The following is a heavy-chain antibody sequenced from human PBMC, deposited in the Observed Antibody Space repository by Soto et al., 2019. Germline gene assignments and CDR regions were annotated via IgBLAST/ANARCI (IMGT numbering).Heavy chain of an antibody. V-gene: IGHV3-72*01. J-gene: IGHJ4*02. CDR2: TRNKANSYTT. CDR1: GFTFSDHY. Sequence: GGSLRLSCAASGFTFSDHYMDWVRQAPWKGLEWVGRTRNKANSYTTEYAASVKGRFTISRDDSKNSLYLQMNSLKTEDTAVYYCARGGAVAGTDYWGQGTLVTVSS. CDR3: ARGGAVAGTDY. D-gene: IGHD6-19*01.